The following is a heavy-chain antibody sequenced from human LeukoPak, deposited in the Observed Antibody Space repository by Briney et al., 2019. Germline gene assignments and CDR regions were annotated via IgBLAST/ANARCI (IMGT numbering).Heavy chain of an antibody. Sequence: PSETLSLTCTVSGGSIRSYYWSWIRQPPGKGLEWIGYIYYSGSTNYNPSLKSRVTISVDTSKNQFSLKLSSVTAADTAVYYCARTKGGGDSVDYWGQGTLVTVSS. J-gene: IGHJ4*02. D-gene: IGHD2-21*01. CDR2: IYYSGST. CDR1: GGSIRSYY. V-gene: IGHV4-59*01. CDR3: ARTKGGGDSVDY.